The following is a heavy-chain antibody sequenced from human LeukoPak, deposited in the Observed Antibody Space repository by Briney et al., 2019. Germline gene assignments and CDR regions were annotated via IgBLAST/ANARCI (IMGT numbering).Heavy chain of an antibody. CDR3: ASTYYDSRGYYFPDTFDI. D-gene: IGHD3-22*01. CDR1: GRSFSGYY. V-gene: IGHV4-34*01. CDR2: INHSGST. Sequence: SEALSLTCAVYGRSFSGYYWSWIRQPPGKGLEWIGEINHSGSTNYNPSLKSRVTISVDTSKNQFSLNLSSVTAADTAVYYCASTYYDSRGYYFPDTFDIWGQGTMVTVSS. J-gene: IGHJ3*02.